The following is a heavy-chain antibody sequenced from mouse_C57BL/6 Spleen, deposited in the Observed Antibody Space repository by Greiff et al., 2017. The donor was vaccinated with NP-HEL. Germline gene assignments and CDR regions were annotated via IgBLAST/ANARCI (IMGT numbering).Heavy chain of an antibody. J-gene: IGHJ3*01. V-gene: IGHV3-6*01. CDR2: ISYDGSN. D-gene: IGHD6-5*01. CDR1: GYSITSGYY. CDR3: ARVGAYVPVFAY. Sequence: EVQLQQSGPGLVKPSQSLSLTCSVTGYSITSGYYWNWIRQFPGNKLEWMGYISYDGSNNYNPSLKNRISITRDTSKNQFFLKLNSVTTEDTATYYCARVGAYVPVFAYWAQGTLVTVSA.